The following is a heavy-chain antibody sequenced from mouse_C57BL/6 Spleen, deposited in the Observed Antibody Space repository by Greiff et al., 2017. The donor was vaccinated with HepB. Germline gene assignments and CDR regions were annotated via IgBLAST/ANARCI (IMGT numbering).Heavy chain of an antibody. V-gene: IGHV14-2*01. CDR1: GFNIKDYY. Sequence: VQLQQSGAELVKPGASVKLSCTASGFNIKDYYMHWVKQRTEQGLEWIGRIDPEDGETKYAPKVQGKATITADTSSNTAYLQLSSLTSEDTAVYYCASGSYYYGSSYFDYWGQGTTLTVSS. CDR2: IDPEDGET. J-gene: IGHJ2*01. D-gene: IGHD1-1*01. CDR3: ASGSYYYGSSYFDY.